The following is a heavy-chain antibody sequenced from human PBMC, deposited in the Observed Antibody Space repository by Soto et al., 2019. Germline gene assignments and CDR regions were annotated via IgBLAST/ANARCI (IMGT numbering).Heavy chain of an antibody. V-gene: IGHV3-30-3*01. CDR3: AREGSGSSDERYYYYYYGMDV. J-gene: IGHJ6*02. Sequence: GGSLRLSCAASGFTFSSYAMHWVRQAPGKGLEWVAVISYDGSNKYYADSVKGRFTISRDNSKNTLYLQMNSLRAEDTAVYYCAREGSGSSDERYYYYYYGMDVWGQGTTVTVSS. D-gene: IGHD1-26*01. CDR1: GFTFSSYA. CDR2: ISYDGSNK.